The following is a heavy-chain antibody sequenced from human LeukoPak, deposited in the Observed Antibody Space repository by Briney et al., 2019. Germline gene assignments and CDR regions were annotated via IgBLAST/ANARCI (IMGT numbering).Heavy chain of an antibody. Sequence: ASVKVSCKASGYTFTGYYMHWVRQAPGQGLEWMGWINPNSGGINYAQKFQGRVTMTRDTSISTAYMELSRLRSDDTAVYYCARVYDIAAAGTLDYWGQGTLVTVSS. J-gene: IGHJ4*02. V-gene: IGHV1-2*02. CDR1: GYTFTGYY. D-gene: IGHD6-13*01. CDR3: ARVYDIAAAGTLDY. CDR2: INPNSGGI.